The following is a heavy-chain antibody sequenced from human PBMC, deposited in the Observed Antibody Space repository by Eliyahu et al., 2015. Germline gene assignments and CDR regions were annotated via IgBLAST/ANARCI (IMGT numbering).Heavy chain of an antibody. CDR2: IWYDGSNK. V-gene: IGHV3-33*01. J-gene: IGHJ4*02. Sequence: QVQLVESGGGVVQPGRSLRLSCAASGFTFSSYGMHWVXQAPGKGLEWVAVIWYDGSNKYYADSVKGRFTISRDNSKNTLYLQMNSLRAEDTAVYYCASATVTHGQDYWGQGTLVTVSS. CDR3: ASATVTHGQDY. D-gene: IGHD4-17*01. CDR1: GFTFSSYG.